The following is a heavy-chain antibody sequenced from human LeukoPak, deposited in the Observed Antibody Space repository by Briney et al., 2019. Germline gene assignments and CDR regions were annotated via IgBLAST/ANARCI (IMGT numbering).Heavy chain of an antibody. Sequence: ASVKVSCKASGYTFTSYDINWVRQATGQGLEWMGWMNPNSGNTGYAQKFQGRVTMTRNTSISTAYMELSSLRSEDTAVYYCARDTRYSGYDFGAFDIWGQGTMVTVSS. CDR2: MNPNSGNT. J-gene: IGHJ3*02. CDR1: GYTFTSYD. V-gene: IGHV1-8*01. CDR3: ARDTRYSGYDFGAFDI. D-gene: IGHD5-12*01.